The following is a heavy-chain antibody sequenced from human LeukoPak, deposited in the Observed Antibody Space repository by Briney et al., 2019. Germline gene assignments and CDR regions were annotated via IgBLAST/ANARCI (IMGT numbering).Heavy chain of an antibody. D-gene: IGHD1-26*01. J-gene: IGHJ4*02. CDR3: AIWSRGSGSYAY. Sequence: GASVKVSCKASGYTFTGYYMHWVRQAPGQGLEWMGIINPSGGSTSYAQEFQGRVTMTRDTSTSTVYMELSSLRSEDTAVYYCAIWSRGSGSYAYWGQGTLVTVSS. V-gene: IGHV1-46*01. CDR1: GYTFTGYY. CDR2: INPSGGST.